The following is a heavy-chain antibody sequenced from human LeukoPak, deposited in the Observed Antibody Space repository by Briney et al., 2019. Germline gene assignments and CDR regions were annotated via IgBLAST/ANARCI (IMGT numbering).Heavy chain of an antibody. Sequence: PSETLSLICAVYGGSFSGYYWSWIRRPPGKGLEWIGEINHSGSTNYNPSLKSRVTISVDTSKNQFSLKLSSVTAADTAVYYCARVISGSENPWGQGTLVTVSS. CDR2: INHSGST. D-gene: IGHD3-16*02. V-gene: IGHV4-34*01. CDR1: GGSFSGYY. J-gene: IGHJ5*02. CDR3: ARVISGSENP.